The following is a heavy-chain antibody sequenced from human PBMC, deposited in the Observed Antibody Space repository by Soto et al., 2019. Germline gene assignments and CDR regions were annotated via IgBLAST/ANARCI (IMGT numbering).Heavy chain of an antibody. J-gene: IGHJ4*02. CDR2: ISGSGGST. V-gene: IGHV3-23*01. CDR1: GFTFSSYA. Sequence: PGGSLRLSCAASGFTFSSYAMSWVRQAPGKGLEWVSAISGSGGSTYYADSVKGRFTISRDNSKTTLYLQMNSLRAEDTAVYYCAKLPSRVSVSAGNDYWGQGTLVTVSS. CDR3: AKLPSRVSVSAGNDY. D-gene: IGHD3-16*01.